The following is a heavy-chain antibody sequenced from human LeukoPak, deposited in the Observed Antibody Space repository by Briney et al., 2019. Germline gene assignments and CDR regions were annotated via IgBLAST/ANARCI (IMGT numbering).Heavy chain of an antibody. Sequence: PGGSLRLSCAASGFTFSSYGMSWVRQAPGKGLEWVSAISGSGGSTYYADSVKGRFTISRDNSKNTLYLQMNSLRAEDTAVYYCANRRQWLVRGGFDYWGQGTLVTVSS. J-gene: IGHJ4*02. CDR2: ISGSGGST. CDR1: GFTFSSYG. V-gene: IGHV3-23*01. D-gene: IGHD6-19*01. CDR3: ANRRQWLVRGGFDY.